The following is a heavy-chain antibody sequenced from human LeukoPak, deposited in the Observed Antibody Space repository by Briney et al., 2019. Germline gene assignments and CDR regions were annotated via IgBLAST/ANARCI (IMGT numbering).Heavy chain of an antibody. CDR2: IYYSGST. D-gene: IGHD2/OR15-2a*01. V-gene: IGHV4-39*07. J-gene: IGHJ5*02. Sequence: SETLSLTCTVSGGSISSSSYYWGWIRQPPGKGLEWIGSIYYSGSTYYNPSLKSRVTISVDTSKNQFSLKLSSVTAADTAVYYCARAFNMSPNWSDPWGQGTLVTVSS. CDR1: GGSISSSSYY. CDR3: ARAFNMSPNWSDP.